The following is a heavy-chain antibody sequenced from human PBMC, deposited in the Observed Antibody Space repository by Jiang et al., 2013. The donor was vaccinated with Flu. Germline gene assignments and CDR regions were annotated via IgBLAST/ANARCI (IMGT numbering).Heavy chain of an antibody. J-gene: IGHJ3*02. D-gene: IGHD6-13*01. V-gene: IGHV7-4-1*02. CDR2: INTNTGNP. CDR1: GYTFTSYA. CDR3: ARSEGRYSSSWYGAFDI. Sequence: KASGYTFTSYAMNWVRQAPGQGLEWMGWINTNTGNPTYAQGFTGRFVXSLDTSVSTAYLQISSLKAEDTAVYYCARSEGRYSSSWYGAFDIWGQGTMVTVSS.